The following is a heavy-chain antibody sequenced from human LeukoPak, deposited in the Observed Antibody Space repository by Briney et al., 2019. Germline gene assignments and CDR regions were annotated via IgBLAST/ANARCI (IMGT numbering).Heavy chain of an antibody. CDR1: GYTFTGYY. CDR3: ARGLGMATRYYYYYMDV. Sequence: ASVKVSCKASGYTFTGYYMHWVRQAPGQGLEWMGWINPNSGGTNYAQKFQGRVTMTRDTSTSTVYMELSSLRSEDTAVYYCARGLGMATRYYYYYMDVWGKGTTVTISS. J-gene: IGHJ6*03. V-gene: IGHV1-2*02. D-gene: IGHD5-24*01. CDR2: INPNSGGT.